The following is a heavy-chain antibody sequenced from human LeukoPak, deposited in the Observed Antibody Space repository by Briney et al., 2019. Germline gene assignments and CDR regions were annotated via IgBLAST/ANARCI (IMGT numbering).Heavy chain of an antibody. CDR1: GFTFNNYG. CDR2: LSGSGGSV. CDR3: VKARGAGSHKDWHSSN. D-gene: IGHD1-26*01. Sequence: TGGSLRLSCAASGFTFNNYGMSCVRQAPGKGLEWVSGLSGSGGSVWYADSVKGRFTISRENSKNTLYLQMNSLRAEDTAIYHCVKARGAGSHKDWHSSNGGQGNLVTVSS. J-gene: IGHJ4*02. V-gene: IGHV3-23*01.